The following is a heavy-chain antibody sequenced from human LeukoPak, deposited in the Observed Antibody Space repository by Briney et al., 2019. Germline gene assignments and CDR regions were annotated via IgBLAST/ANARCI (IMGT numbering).Heavy chain of an antibody. CDR3: ARGTGTTAYFDF. J-gene: IGHJ4*02. CDR2: ISSSSSYT. CDR1: GFTFSDYY. V-gene: IGHV3-11*06. D-gene: IGHD1-1*01. Sequence: GGSLRLSCAAPGFTFSDYYMSWIRQAPGKGLEWVSYISSSSSYTKYADSVKGRFTISRDNAKNSLYLQVNSLRAEDTAVYYCARGTGTTAYFDFWGQGTLVTVSS.